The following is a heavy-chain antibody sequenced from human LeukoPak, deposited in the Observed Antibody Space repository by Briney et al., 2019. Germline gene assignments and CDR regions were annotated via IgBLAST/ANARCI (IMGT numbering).Heavy chain of an antibody. CDR3: ARVGDTSSYYYFLDF. Sequence: SETLSLTCTLSGGSMSNYYWTWIRQPPGKGLEWIGYIFSRGNTNYNPSLKSRVTISVDTSKSQFSLKLNSVTAADTAVYYCARVGDTSSYYYFLDFWGQGTLVTVSS. CDR2: IFSRGNT. V-gene: IGHV4-4*09. J-gene: IGHJ4*02. CDR1: GGSMSNYY. D-gene: IGHD3-22*01.